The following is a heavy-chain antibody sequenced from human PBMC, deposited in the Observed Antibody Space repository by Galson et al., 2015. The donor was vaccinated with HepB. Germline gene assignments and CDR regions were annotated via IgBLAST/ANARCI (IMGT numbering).Heavy chain of an antibody. J-gene: IGHJ4*02. Sequence: ETLSLTCTVSGGSISGYYWSWIRQPAGKGLEWIGRIYTSGSTNYNPSLKSRVTISVDTSKNQFSLKLSSVTAADTAVYYCARGKIGYSYGYGGYYFDYWGQGTLVTVSS. V-gene: IGHV4-4*07. D-gene: IGHD5-18*01. CDR1: GGSISGYY. CDR2: IYTSGST. CDR3: ARGKIGYSYGYGGYYFDY.